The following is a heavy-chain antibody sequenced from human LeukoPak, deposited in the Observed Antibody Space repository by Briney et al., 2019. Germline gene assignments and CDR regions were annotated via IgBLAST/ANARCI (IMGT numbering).Heavy chain of an antibody. CDR1: GFTFSSYS. D-gene: IGHD3-22*01. CDR3: ARGTNYYDSSGFNWFDP. V-gene: IGHV3-48*04. Sequence: GGSLRLSCAASGFTFSSYSMNWVRQAPGKGLEWVSYISSSSSTIYYADSVKGRFTISRDNAKNSLYLQMNSLRAEDTAVYYRARGTNYYDSSGFNWFDPWGQGTLVTVSS. CDR2: ISSSSSTI. J-gene: IGHJ5*02.